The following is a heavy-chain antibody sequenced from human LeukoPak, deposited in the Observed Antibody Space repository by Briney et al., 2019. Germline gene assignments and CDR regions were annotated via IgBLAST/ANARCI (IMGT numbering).Heavy chain of an antibody. J-gene: IGHJ4*02. Sequence: KASETLSLTCTVSGDSISSYSWSWIGQPPGKGLEWIGNVYYPGSPHYNPSLENRVTMSVDTSKNQFSLKLTSVTTADTAVYYCADGASLDYWGRGTLVTVSS. CDR2: VYYPGSP. D-gene: IGHD2-2*01. CDR3: ADGASLDY. CDR1: GDSISSYS. V-gene: IGHV4-59*01.